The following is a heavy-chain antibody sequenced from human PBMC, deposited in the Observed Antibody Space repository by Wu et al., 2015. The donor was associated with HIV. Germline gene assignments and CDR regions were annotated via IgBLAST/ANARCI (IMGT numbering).Heavy chain of an antibody. CDR1: GGTFSSYA. J-gene: IGHJ4*02. Sequence: QVQLVQSGAEVKKPGSSVKVSCKASGGTFSSYAISWVRQAPGQGLEWMGRIIPIFGTANYAQKIQGRVTITADESTSTAYMELSSLRSEDTAVYYCAREHRADSSGWYRYFDYWGQGTLVTVSS. CDR2: IIPIFGTA. D-gene: IGHD6-19*01. CDR3: AREHRADSSGWYRYFDY. V-gene: IGHV1-69*13.